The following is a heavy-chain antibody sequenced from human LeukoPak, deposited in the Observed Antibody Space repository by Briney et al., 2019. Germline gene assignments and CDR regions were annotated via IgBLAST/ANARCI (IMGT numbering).Heavy chain of an antibody. J-gene: IGHJ5*02. V-gene: IGHV3-11*01. D-gene: IGHD2-2*01. CDR1: GFTFSDYY. Sequence: GGSLRLSCAASGFTFSDYYMSWIRQAPGKGLEWVSYISSSGSTIYYADSVKGRFTISRDNAKNSLYLQMNSLRAEDTALYYCAKDKGPQWRVPAAKYNWFDPWGQGTLVTVSS. CDR3: AKDKGPQWRVPAAKYNWFDP. CDR2: ISSSGSTI.